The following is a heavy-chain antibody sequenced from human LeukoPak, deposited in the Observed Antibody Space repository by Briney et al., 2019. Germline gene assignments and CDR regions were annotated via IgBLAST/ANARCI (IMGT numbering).Heavy chain of an antibody. V-gene: IGHV4-4*07. CDR3: ARGAALVTHRYFDY. Sequence: PSETLSLTCTVSGGSISSYYWSWIRQPAGKGLEWIGRIYTSGSTNYNPSLKSRVTMSVDMSTNQFSLKLSSVTAADTAVYYCARGAALVTHRYFDYWGPGTLVTVSS. CDR1: GGSISSYY. CDR2: IYTSGST. D-gene: IGHD5-18*01. J-gene: IGHJ4*02.